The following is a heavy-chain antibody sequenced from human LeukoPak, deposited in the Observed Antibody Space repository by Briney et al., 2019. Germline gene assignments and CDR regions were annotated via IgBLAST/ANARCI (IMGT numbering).Heavy chain of an antibody. Sequence: SETLSLTCAVYGGSFSGYYWSWIRQPPGKGLEWIGEINRSGSTNYNPSLKSRVTISVDTSKNQFSLKLSSVTAADTAVYYCARGGRGSYYYYYYGMDVWGQGTTVTVSS. J-gene: IGHJ6*02. V-gene: IGHV4-34*01. CDR2: INRSGST. CDR1: GGSFSGYY. CDR3: ARGGRGSYYYYYYGMDV. D-gene: IGHD3-10*01.